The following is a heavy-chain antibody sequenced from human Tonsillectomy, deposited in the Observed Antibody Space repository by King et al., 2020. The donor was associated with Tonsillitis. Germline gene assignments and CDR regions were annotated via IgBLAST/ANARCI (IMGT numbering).Heavy chain of an antibody. CDR2: INWNGGST. CDR1: GFTFGDYG. CDR3: ARVRDSSWQYYFDY. J-gene: IGHJ4*02. V-gene: IGHV3-20*04. Sequence: VQLVESGGGVVRPGGSLRLSCAASGFTFGDYGMSWVRQAPGKGLEWVSGINWNGGSTGYADSVKGRFTISRDNAKNSLYLQMNSPRAEDTALYYCARVRDSSWQYYFDYWGQGTLVTVSS. D-gene: IGHD6-13*01.